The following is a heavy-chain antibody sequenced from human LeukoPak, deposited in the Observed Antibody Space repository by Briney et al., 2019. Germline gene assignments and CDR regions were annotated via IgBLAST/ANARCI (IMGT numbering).Heavy chain of an antibody. CDR1: GGSINSYY. Sequence: SETLSLTCTASGGSINSYYWSWIRQPAGKGLEWIGPIYSSGSTNYNPSLKSRVSMSVDTSKNQFSLKLTSETAADTAVYYCARGGKATVVTMWGQGILVTVSS. CDR3: ARGGKATVVTM. J-gene: IGHJ4*02. D-gene: IGHD4-23*01. CDR2: IYSSGST. V-gene: IGHV4-4*07.